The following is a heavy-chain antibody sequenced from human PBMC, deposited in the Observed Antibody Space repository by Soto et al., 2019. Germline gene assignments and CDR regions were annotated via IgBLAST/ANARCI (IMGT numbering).Heavy chain of an antibody. CDR1: GGTFSSYA. CDR2: IIPIFGTA. V-gene: IGHV1-69*13. J-gene: IGHJ6*02. CDR3: ARDRFGELTPPYYYGMDV. D-gene: IGHD3-10*01. Sequence: GASVKVSCKASGGTFSSYAISWVRQAPGQGLEWMGGIIPIFGTANYAQKFQGRVTITADESTSTAYMELSSLRSEDTAVYYCARDRFGELTPPYYYGMDVWGQGTTVTVSS.